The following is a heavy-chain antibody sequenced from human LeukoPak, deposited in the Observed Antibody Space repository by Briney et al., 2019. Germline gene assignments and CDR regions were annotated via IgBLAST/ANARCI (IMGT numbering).Heavy chain of an antibody. V-gene: IGHV4-30-4*01. CDR2: IYYSGST. CDR1: GGSLSSGDYY. D-gene: IGHD5-12*01. Sequence: PSQTLSLTCTVSGGSLSSGDYYWNWIRQPPGKGLEWIGYIYYSGSTYYNPSLKSRVTISVDRSKNQFSLKLSSVTAADTAVYYCARGGGGYFDYWGQGTLVTVSS. J-gene: IGHJ4*02. CDR3: ARGGGGYFDY.